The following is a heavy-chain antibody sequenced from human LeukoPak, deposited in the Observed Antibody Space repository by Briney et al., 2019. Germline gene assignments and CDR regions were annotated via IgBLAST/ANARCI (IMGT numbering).Heavy chain of an antibody. CDR2: ISGSGGST. J-gene: IGHJ4*02. CDR1: GFTFSSYA. D-gene: IGHD5-18*01. V-gene: IGHV3-23*01. CDR3: ARGGYSYGWGYFDY. Sequence: GGSLRLSCAASGFTFSSYAMSWVRQAPGKGLEWVSAISGSGGSTYYADSVKGRFTISRDNSKNTLYLQMNSLRAEDTAVYYCARGGYSYGWGYFDYWGQGTLVTVSS.